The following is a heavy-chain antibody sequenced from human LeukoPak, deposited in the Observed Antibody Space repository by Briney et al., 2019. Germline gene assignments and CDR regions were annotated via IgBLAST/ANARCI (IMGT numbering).Heavy chain of an antibody. D-gene: IGHD6-19*01. CDR2: ISSSGNTI. CDR1: GFTLSDYY. Sequence: PGGSLRLSCAASGFTLSDYYMSWIRQAPGKGLEWVSYISSSGNTIYYADSVKGRFTISRDNAGDSLYLQMNSLRAEDTAVYYCARDRRYDSADPVGFDHWGQGTLVTVSS. CDR3: ARDRRYDSADPVGFDH. J-gene: IGHJ4*02. V-gene: IGHV3-11*01.